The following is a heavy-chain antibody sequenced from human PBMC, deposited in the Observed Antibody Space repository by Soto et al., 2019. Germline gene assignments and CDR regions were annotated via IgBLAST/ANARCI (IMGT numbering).Heavy chain of an antibody. CDR1: GFTFSRYW. Sequence: EVQLVESGGGLVQPGGSLRLSCAASGFTFSRYWMHWVRQAPGGGLVWVSRIKTDGSITTYADSVKGRFTISRDNAKNTLYLQMNSLRGEDTAVYYCARVGVAAYWFDPWGQGTLVTVSS. V-gene: IGHV3-74*01. CDR2: IKTDGSIT. D-gene: IGHD2-21*01. J-gene: IGHJ5*02. CDR3: ARVGVAAYWFDP.